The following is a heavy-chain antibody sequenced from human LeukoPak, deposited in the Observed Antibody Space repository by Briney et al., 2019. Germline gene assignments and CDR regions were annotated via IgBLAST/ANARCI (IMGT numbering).Heavy chain of an antibody. D-gene: IGHD6-6*01. CDR2: ISAYNGNT. J-gene: IGHJ4*02. CDR1: GYTFTSYG. CDR3: ARDLPGPIAARSGFDY. V-gene: IGHV1-18*01. Sequence: ASVKVSCKASGYTFTSYGISWVRQAPGQGLEWMGWISAYNGNTNYAQKLQGRVTMTTDTSTSTAYMELRSLRSDDTAVYYCARDLPGPIAARSGFDYWGQGTLVTVSS.